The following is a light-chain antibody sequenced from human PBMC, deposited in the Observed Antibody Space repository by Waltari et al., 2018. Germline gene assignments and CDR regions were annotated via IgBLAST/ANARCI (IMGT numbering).Light chain of an antibody. V-gene: IGKV1-39*01. CDR1: QNIINY. CDR3: QQSYSTPLT. CDR2: AAS. J-gene: IGKJ4*01. Sequence: DIKMTQSPSSLSTSVGDRVTITCRASQNIINYLNWYQQKPGKAPNLLIYAASSLQSGVPSRFSGSGSGTDFTLTISSLQPEDFATYYCQQSYSTPLTFGGGTKVEIK.